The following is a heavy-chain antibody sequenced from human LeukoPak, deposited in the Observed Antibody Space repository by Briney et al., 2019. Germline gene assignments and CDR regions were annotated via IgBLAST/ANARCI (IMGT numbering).Heavy chain of an antibody. CDR1: GFTFSSYG. CDR2: IRYDGSNK. J-gene: IGHJ4*02. V-gene: IGHV3-30*02. D-gene: IGHD6-13*01. Sequence: PGGSLRLSCAASGFTFSSYGMHWVRQAPGKGLEWVAFIRYDGSNKYYADSVKGRFTISRDNSKNTLYLQMNSLRAEDTAVYYCAKDYTPPGSRAAAEPEVWGQGTLVTVSS. CDR3: AKDYTPPGSRAAAEPEV.